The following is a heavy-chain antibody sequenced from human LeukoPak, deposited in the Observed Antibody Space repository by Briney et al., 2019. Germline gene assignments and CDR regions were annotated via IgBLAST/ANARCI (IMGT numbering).Heavy chain of an antibody. CDR3: ARDQAGLAAAGKEFDY. D-gene: IGHD6-13*01. CDR1: GYTFTSYY. Sequence: ASVKVSCKTSGYTFTSYYMHWVRQAPGQGLEWMGIINPSGGSTSYAQKFQGRVTMTRDTSTSTVYMELSSLRSEDTAVYYCARDQAGLAAAGKEFDYWGQGTLVTVSS. CDR2: INPSGGST. V-gene: IGHV1-46*01. J-gene: IGHJ4*02.